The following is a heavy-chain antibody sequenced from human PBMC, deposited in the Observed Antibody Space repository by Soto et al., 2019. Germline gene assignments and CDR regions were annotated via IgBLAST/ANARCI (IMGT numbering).Heavy chain of an antibody. CDR3: ARGLEPQNVDTAMALDY. CDR1: GYTFTSYA. J-gene: IGHJ4*02. D-gene: IGHD5-18*01. CDR2: INAGNGNT. Sequence: QVQLVQSGAEVKKPGASVKVSCKASGYTFTSYAMHWVRQAPGQRLEWMGWINAGNGNTKYSQKFQGRVTITRDTSASTAYMELSSRRSEDTAVYYCARGLEPQNVDTAMALDYWGQGTLVTVSS. V-gene: IGHV1-3*01.